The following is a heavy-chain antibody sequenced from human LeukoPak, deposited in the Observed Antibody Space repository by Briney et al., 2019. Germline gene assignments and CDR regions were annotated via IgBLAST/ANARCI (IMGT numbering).Heavy chain of an antibody. CDR2: ISGTSTYT. CDR3: AKTTGFYDP. J-gene: IGHJ5*02. CDR1: GFTFSDNY. Sequence: PGGSLRLSCAASGFTFSDNYMSWIRQAPGKGLEWISYISGTSTYTNYADSVKGRFTISRDNAKNLVYLQMNSLRAEDTAVYYCAKTTGFYDPWGAGNLVTVSS. V-gene: IGHV3-11*03. D-gene: IGHD1-14*01.